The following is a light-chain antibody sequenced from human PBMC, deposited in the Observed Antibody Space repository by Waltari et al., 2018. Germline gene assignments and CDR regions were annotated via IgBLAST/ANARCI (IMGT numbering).Light chain of an antibody. CDR1: QTITGSW. V-gene: IGKV3-20*01. J-gene: IGKJ4*01. Sequence: EIALTQSPGTLSLSPGEGATLSGRASQTITGSWLTWYQRKPGQAPRLLIYGASIRATGIPVRFSGSGSGTDFTLTISRLEPEDFAVYYCQQYDGSSVTFGGGTKVEVK. CDR2: GAS. CDR3: QQYDGSSVT.